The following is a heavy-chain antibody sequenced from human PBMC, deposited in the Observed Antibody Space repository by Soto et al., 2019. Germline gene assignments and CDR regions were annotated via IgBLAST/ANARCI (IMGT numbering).Heavy chain of an antibody. CDR1: GIILSNYA. V-gene: IGHV3-23*01. CDR2: INDSGDDT. D-gene: IGHD3-10*01. J-gene: IGHJ3*01. Sequence: PGGSLRLSCAASGIILSNYAMSWVRQAPGKGLEWVSGINDSGDDTYHADSVKGRFTISRDNSKNTLYLQMTSLRAEDTAIYFCARDRVRITVTRRVLPDAFDLWGQGTMVTVS. CDR3: ARDRVRITVTRRVLPDAFDL.